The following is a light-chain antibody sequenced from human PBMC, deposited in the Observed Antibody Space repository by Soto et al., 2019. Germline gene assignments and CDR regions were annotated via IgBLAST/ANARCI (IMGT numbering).Light chain of an antibody. J-gene: IGKJ1*01. V-gene: IGKV3-20*01. Sequence: EIEFTQSPGTLSWSPGERGNLSCRASQSISTSSLAWYRQKPGQAPRLLIYGAFNRATGIPDRCSGGGSGTDFTLTITRLEPEDFAVYYCQYYGNSPLTFGQGTKVDIK. CDR2: GAF. CDR3: QYYGNSPLT. CDR1: QSISTSS.